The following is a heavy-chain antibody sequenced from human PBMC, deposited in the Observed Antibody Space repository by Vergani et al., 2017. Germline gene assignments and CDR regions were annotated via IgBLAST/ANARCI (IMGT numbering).Heavy chain of an antibody. D-gene: IGHD3-10*01. CDR2: ISSSSSYI. CDR3: ARTKLFGRCFDY. V-gene: IGHV3-21*01. CDR1: GFTFSSYS. J-gene: IGHJ4*02. Sequence: EVQLVESGGGLVKPGGSLRLSCAASGFTFSSYSMNWVRQVPGKGLEWVSSISSSSSYIYYADSVKGRFSISRDNAKNSLYLQMNSLRAEDTAVYYCARTKLFGRCFDYWGQGTLVTVSS.